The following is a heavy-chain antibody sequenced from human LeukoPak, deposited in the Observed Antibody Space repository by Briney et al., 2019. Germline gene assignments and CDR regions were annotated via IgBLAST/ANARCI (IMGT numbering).Heavy chain of an antibody. CDR1: GTTYDSHY. Sequence: GGSLRLSCAASGTTYDSHYMTWVRQTPEKGLEWVANINQDGSEKNYVDSVKGRFTISRDNAKKSLYLQMNSLRAEDTAVYYCASAAGWESAYWGQGTLVTVSS. V-gene: IGHV3-7*01. J-gene: IGHJ4*02. D-gene: IGHD1-26*01. CDR2: INQDGSEK. CDR3: ASAAGWESAY.